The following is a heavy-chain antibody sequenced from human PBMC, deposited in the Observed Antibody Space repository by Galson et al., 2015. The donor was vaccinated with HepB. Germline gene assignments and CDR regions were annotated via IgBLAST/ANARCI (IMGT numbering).Heavy chain of an antibody. Sequence: SVKVSCKASGYTFTSYGISWVRQAPGQGLEWVGWISAYNGNTNYAQKFQGRVTITRDTSESTAYMELSSLRSEDTAVYYCARDRYCGGDCYPDYWGQGTLVTVSS. CDR2: ISAYNGNT. V-gene: IGHV1-18*01. CDR1: GYTFTSYG. J-gene: IGHJ4*02. D-gene: IGHD2-21*02. CDR3: ARDRYCGGDCYPDY.